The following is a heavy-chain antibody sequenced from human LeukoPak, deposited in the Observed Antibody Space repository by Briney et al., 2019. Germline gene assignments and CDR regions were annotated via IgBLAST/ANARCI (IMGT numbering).Heavy chain of an antibody. J-gene: IGHJ6*03. CDR3: AKGGRDTMVRGVIGYMDV. D-gene: IGHD3-10*01. Sequence: VGSLRLSCTASGFTVSSNYMSWVRQAPGKGLECVSVIYSDGSTYYADSVKGRFTIYRDNSKNTLYLQMNSLRAEDTAVYYCAKGGRDTMVRGVIGYMDVWGTGTTVTISS. CDR1: GFTVSSNY. CDR2: IYSDGST. V-gene: IGHV3-66*01.